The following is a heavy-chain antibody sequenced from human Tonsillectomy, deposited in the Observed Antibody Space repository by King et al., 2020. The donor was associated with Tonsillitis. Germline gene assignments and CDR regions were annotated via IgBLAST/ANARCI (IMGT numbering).Heavy chain of an antibody. CDR1: GYDFSTYW. J-gene: IGHJ3*02. Sequence: DVQLVESGAEVKKPGESLKIFCKASGYDFSTYWIGWVRQMPGKGLEWMGIIYPDDFDSRYSPSFQGQVTISVDKSVSTAYLQWSSLKASDTAMYYCARQGEYYYDSSGYYPIAAFDIWGLGTMVTVSS. CDR2: IYPDDFDS. V-gene: IGHV5-51*01. D-gene: IGHD3-22*01. CDR3: ARQGEYYYDSSGYYPIAAFDI.